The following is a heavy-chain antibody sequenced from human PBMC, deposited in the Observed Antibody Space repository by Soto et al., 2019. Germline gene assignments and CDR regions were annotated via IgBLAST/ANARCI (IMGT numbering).Heavy chain of an antibody. J-gene: IGHJ6*02. Sequence: EVQLVESGGGLIQPGGSLRLSCAASGFTVSSNYMNWVRQAPGKGLEWVSVIYSGDSTYYADSVKGRFTISRDNSKNTLYLQMNSLRAEDTAVYSCASDLRTLYGMDVWCQGTTVTVSS. V-gene: IGHV3-53*01. CDR3: ASDLRTLYGMDV. CDR1: GFTVSSNY. CDR2: IYSGDST.